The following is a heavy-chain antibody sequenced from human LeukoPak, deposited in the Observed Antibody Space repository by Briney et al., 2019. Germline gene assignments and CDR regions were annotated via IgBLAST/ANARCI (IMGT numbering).Heavy chain of an antibody. J-gene: IGHJ4*02. CDR2: INTDGSTI. V-gene: IGHV3-74*01. Sequence: GGSLRLSCAASGFTFSNYWMHWVRQAPGQGLVWVSRINTDGSTINYADSVKGRFTISRDDAKNTLYLHMNSLRAEDTAVYYCAKERGGNSDYWGQGTLVTVSS. D-gene: IGHD4-23*01. CDR1: GFTFSNYW. CDR3: AKERGGNSDY.